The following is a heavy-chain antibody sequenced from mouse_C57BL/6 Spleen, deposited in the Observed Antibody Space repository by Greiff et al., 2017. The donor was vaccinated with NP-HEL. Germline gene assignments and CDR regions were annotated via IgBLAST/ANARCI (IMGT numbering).Heavy chain of an antibody. D-gene: IGHD1-1*01. CDR3: ARDRDYYGSSFFMDY. V-gene: IGHV5-4*01. CDR2: ISDGGSYT. J-gene: IGHJ4*01. CDR1: GFTFSSYA. Sequence: EVKLVESGGGLVKPGGSLKLSCAASGFTFSSYAMSWVRQTPEKRLEWVATISDGGSYTYYPDNVKGRFTISRDNAKNNLYLQMSHLKSEDTAMYYCARDRDYYGSSFFMDYWGQGTSVTVSS.